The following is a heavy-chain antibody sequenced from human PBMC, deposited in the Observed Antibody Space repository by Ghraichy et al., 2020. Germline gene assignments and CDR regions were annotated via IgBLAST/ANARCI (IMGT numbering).Heavy chain of an antibody. CDR2: IYYSGST. V-gene: IGHV4-59*01. Sequence: GSLKLSCTVSGGSISSYYWSWIRQPPGKGLEWIGYIYYSGSTNYNPSLKSRVTISVDTSKNQFSLKLSSVTAADTAVYYCARDIAAAGTGWFDPWGQGTLVTVSS. CDR1: GGSISSYY. J-gene: IGHJ5*02. CDR3: ARDIAAAGTGWFDP. D-gene: IGHD6-13*01.